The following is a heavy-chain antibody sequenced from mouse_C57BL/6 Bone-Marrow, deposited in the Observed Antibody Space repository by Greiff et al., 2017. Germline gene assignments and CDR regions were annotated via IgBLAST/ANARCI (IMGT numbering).Heavy chain of an antibody. D-gene: IGHD2-3*01. CDR2: IYPGDGDT. Sequence: QVQLQQSGAELARPGASVKLSCKASGYTFTSYGLSWVKQRTGKGLEWIGQIYPGDGDTNYNGKFKGKATLTADKSSSTAYMQLRSRTSEDSAVTFCAGGWDYFDVWGKGTTLTVSS. CDR3: AGGWDYFDV. CDR1: GYTFTSYG. V-gene: IGHV1-81*01. J-gene: IGHJ2*01.